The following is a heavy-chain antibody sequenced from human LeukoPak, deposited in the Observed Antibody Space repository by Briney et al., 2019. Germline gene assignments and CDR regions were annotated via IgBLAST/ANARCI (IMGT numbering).Heavy chain of an antibody. Sequence: SVKVSCKASGGTFSSYAISWVRQAPGQGLEWMGRIIPILGIANYAQKFQGRVTITTDESTSTAYMELSSLRSEDTAVYYCASTSSSLLDYWGQGTLVTVSS. CDR1: GGTFSSYA. D-gene: IGHD6-13*01. J-gene: IGHJ4*02. CDR2: IIPILGIA. CDR3: ASTSSSLLDY. V-gene: IGHV1-69*04.